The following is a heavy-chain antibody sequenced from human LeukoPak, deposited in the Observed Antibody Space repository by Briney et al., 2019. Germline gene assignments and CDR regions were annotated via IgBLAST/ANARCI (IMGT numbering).Heavy chain of an antibody. CDR3: ARDPDCSSTSCYNHWFDP. Sequence: ASVKVSCKASGYTFTSYAMHWVRQAPGQRLEWMGWINAGNGNTKYSQKFQGRVTITRDTSASTAYMELSSLRSEDTAVYYCARDPDCSSTSCYNHWFDPWGQGTLVTVSS. J-gene: IGHJ5*02. V-gene: IGHV1-3*01. CDR2: INAGNGNT. CDR1: GYTFTSYA. D-gene: IGHD2-2*02.